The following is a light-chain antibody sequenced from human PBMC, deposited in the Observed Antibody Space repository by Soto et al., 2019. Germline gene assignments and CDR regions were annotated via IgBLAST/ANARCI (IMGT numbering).Light chain of an antibody. V-gene: IGLV2-8*01. Sequence: QSALTQPTSASGSTGQSVTISCTGTRSDVGGYNFVSWYQHHPGKAPKLIIYEVNKRPSGVPDRFSGSKSGNTASLTVSGLQAEDEADYYCNSYAGSNNYVFGTGTKLTV. J-gene: IGLJ1*01. CDR2: EVN. CDR1: RSDVGGYNF. CDR3: NSYAGSNNYV.